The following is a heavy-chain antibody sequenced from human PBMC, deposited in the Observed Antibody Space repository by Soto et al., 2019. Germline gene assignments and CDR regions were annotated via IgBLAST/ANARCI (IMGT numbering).Heavy chain of an antibody. Sequence: QVQLVQSGAEVKKPGASVKVSCKASGYTFTSYAMHWVRQAPGQRLEWMGWINAGNGNTKYSHKFQGRVTITRDTSASTAYMELSSLRSEDTAVYYCARSTMVRGVTPWGQGTLVTVSS. D-gene: IGHD3-10*01. CDR1: GYTFTSYA. CDR2: INAGNGNT. V-gene: IGHV1-3*01. CDR3: ARSTMVRGVTP. J-gene: IGHJ5*02.